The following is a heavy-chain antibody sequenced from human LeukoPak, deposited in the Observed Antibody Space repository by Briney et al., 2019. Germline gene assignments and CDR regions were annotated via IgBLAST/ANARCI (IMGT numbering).Heavy chain of an antibody. Sequence: GGSLRLSCAASGFTFSSYAMSWVRQAAGKGLEWVSGISGSGDNTYYADSVKGRFTISRDNSKNTLCLQMNSLRAEDTALYYCASQLELRYYYYMDVWGKGTTVTVSS. CDR3: ASQLELRYYYYMDV. CDR2: ISGSGDNT. D-gene: IGHD1-7*01. J-gene: IGHJ6*03. V-gene: IGHV3-23*01. CDR1: GFTFSSYA.